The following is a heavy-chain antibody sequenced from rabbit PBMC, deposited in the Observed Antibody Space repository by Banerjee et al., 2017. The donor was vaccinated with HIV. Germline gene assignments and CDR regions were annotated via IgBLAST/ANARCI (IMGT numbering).Heavy chain of an antibody. CDR1: GFSFSTSYW. J-gene: IGHJ4*01. D-gene: IGHD7-1*01. Sequence: QSLEESGGDLVKPGASLTLTCTASGFSFSTSYWICWVRQAPGKGLELIACIYTGSSGSTYYATWVSGRFTISSHNAQNTLYLQLNSLTVADTATYFCTRAGYAVYRYATNWNLWGPGTLVTVS. CDR3: TRAGYAVYRYATNWNL. CDR2: IYTGSSGST. V-gene: IGHV1S40*01.